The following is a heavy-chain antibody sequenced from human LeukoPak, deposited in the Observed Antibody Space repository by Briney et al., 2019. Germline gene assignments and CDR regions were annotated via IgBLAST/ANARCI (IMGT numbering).Heavy chain of an antibody. J-gene: IGHJ6*03. D-gene: IGHD3-3*01. Sequence: GGSLRLSCTASGFTFGDYAMSWFRQAPGKGLEWVSYISSSSSTMYYADSVKGRFTISRDNAKNSLYLQMNSLRAEDTAVYYCARGDLWSGYYSPYYMDVWGKGTTVTVSS. CDR3: ARGDLWSGYYSPYYMDV. CDR2: ISSSSSTM. CDR1: GFTFGDYA. V-gene: IGHV3-48*01.